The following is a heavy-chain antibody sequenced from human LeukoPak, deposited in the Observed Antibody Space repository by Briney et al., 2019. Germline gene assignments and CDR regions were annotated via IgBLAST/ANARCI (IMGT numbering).Heavy chain of an antibody. D-gene: IGHD1-26*01. V-gene: IGHV2-70*11. CDR3: ARIYGSGGYYYYGMDV. CDR2: IDWDDDK. J-gene: IGHJ6*02. Sequence: SGPALVKPTQTLTLTCTFSGFSLSTSGMCVSWIRQPPGKALEWLARIDWDDDKYYSTSLKTRLTISKDTSKNQVVLTMTNMDPVDTATYYCARIYGSGGYYYYGMDVWGQGTTVTVSS. CDR1: GFSLSTSGMC.